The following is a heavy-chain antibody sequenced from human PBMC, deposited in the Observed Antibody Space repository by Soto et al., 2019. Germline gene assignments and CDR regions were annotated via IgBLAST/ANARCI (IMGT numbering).Heavy chain of an antibody. D-gene: IGHD2-21*02. CDR3: ARDLWGYCGADCYPLDV. J-gene: IGHJ6*02. CDR2: IYHSGST. CDR1: GGSISSGGYS. V-gene: IGHV4-30-2*01. Sequence: SETLSLTCAVSGGSISSGGYSWSWIRQPPGKGLEWIGYIYHSGSTYYNPSLKSRVTISVDRSKSQFSLKLSSVTAADTAVYYCARDLWGYCGADCYPLDVWGQGTTVTVSS.